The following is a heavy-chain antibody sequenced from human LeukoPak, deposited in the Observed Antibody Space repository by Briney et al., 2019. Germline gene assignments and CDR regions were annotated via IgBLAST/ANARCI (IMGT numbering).Heavy chain of an antibody. D-gene: IGHD1-26*01. CDR1: GFTFSSDW. CDR2: IKQDGSEK. J-gene: IGHJ5*02. Sequence: GGSLRLSCAASGFTFSSDWMSWVRQAPGKGLEWVANIKQDGSEKYYVDSVKGRFTISRDNAKNSLYLQMNSLRAEDTAVYYCAREVRSGSLNWFDPWGQGTLVTVSS. V-gene: IGHV3-7*01. CDR3: AREVRSGSLNWFDP.